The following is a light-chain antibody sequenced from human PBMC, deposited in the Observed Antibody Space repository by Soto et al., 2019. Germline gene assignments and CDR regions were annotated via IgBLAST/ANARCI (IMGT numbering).Light chain of an antibody. CDR3: QQHYSPPWT. V-gene: IGKV4-1*01. J-gene: IGKJ1*01. CDR2: WAS. CDR1: QSVLYSPNNKNY. Sequence: DIVMTQSPDSLAVALGERATINCKSSQSVLYSPNNKNYLSWYQQKAGQSPRLLIYWASDRESGVPARFSGSGSGTDFTLTIDSLQAEDVAVYYCQQHYSPPWTFGQGTKVEV.